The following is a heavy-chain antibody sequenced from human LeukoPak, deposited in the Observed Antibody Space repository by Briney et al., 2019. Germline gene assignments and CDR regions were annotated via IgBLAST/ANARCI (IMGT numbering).Heavy chain of an antibody. D-gene: IGHD2-2*01. CDR1: GFSLSTSGMR. CDR3: ARYCSSTSCYGGDAFDI. J-gene: IGHJ3*02. V-gene: IGHV2-70*04. CDR2: IDWDDDK. Sequence: SGPTLVNPTQTLTLTCTFSGFSLSTSGMRVSWIRQPPGKALEWLARIDWDDDKFYSTSLKTRLTISKDTSKNQVVLTMTNMDPVDTATYYCARYCSSTSCYGGDAFDIWGQGTMVTVSS.